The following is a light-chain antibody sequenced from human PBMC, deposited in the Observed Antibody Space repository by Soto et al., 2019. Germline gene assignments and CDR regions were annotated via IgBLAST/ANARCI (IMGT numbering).Light chain of an antibody. CDR3: SSYAGPNTLI. CDR2: EGT. Sequence: QSALTQPASVSGSPGQSITISCTGTSSDVGSYNLVSWFQQYPGKAPKLIIYEGTKRPSGVSNRFSGSKSGNTASLTISGLQAEDEAAYYCSSYAGPNTLIFGGGTKLTVL. CDR1: SSDVGSYNL. V-gene: IGLV2-23*01. J-gene: IGLJ2*01.